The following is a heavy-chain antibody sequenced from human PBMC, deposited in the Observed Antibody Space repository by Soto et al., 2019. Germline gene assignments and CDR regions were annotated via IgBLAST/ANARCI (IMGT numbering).Heavy chain of an antibody. J-gene: IGHJ4*02. Sequence: GASVKVSCKSSGDSFNDYYLHWVRQAPGQGLEWMGWINPNSGVTKYAQKFQGWVTMTTDTSASTAYMELRSLRSDDTAVYYCARVALYGDYVFNYWGQGTLVTVSS. CDR3: ARVALYGDYVFNY. CDR1: GDSFNDYY. CDR2: INPNSGVT. V-gene: IGHV1-2*04. D-gene: IGHD4-17*01.